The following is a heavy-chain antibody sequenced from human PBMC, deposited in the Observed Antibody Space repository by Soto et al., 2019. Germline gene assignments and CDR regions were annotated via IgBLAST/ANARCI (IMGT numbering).Heavy chain of an antibody. CDR1: GFTFSSYA. J-gene: IGHJ4*02. D-gene: IGHD2-2*01. CDR3: ANGAVFVVVPAAIRPEAHY. Sequence: GGSLRLSCAASGFTFSSYAMSWVRQAPGKGLEWVSAISGSGGSTYYADSAKGRFTISRDNSKNTLYLQMNSLRAEDTAVYYCANGAVFVVVPAAIRPEAHYWSQGTLVTVSS. V-gene: IGHV3-23*01. CDR2: ISGSGGST.